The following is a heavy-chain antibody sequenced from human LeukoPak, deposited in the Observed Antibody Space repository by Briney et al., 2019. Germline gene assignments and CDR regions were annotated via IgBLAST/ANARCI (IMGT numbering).Heavy chain of an antibody. CDR1: GVSISSYY. V-gene: IGHV4-4*07. CDR3: AREVLEGTYYYDSSGYCFDY. D-gene: IGHD3-22*01. Sequence: SETLSLTCTVSGVSISSYYWSWIRQPAGKGLEWIGRIYTSGSTNHNPSLKSRVTMSVDTSKNQFSLKLSSVTAADTAVYYCAREVLEGTYYYDSSGYCFDYWGQGTLVTVSS. J-gene: IGHJ4*02. CDR2: IYTSGST.